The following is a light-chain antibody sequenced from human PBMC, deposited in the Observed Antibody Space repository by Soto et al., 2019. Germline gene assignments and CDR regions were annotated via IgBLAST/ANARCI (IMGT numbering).Light chain of an antibody. Sequence: EIVLTQSPATLSLSPGERATLSCRASQGVTTYLAWYQQKPGQAPRLLIHDAFNRATGIPARFRGSRSGTEFNTTISSIEPEDFAAYYYQQRKDWPPVWTFGQQTKVEIK. CDR1: QGVTTY. CDR3: QQRKDWPPVWT. V-gene: IGKV3-11*01. CDR2: DAF. J-gene: IGKJ1*01.